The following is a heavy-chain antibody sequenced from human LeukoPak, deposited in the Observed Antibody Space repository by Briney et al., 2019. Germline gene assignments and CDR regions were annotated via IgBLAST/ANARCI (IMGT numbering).Heavy chain of an antibody. CDR2: IKEDGSEK. CDR1: GFTFSNYW. V-gene: IGHV3-7*03. CDR3: ARALRGGGALDY. Sequence: GRSLRLSCAASGFTFSNYWLNWVSQAQGKGLEWVANIKEDGSEKNYVDSVKGRFTISRDNAKNSLFLQMNSLRAEDTAVYYCARALRGGGALDYWGQGTLVTVSS. J-gene: IGHJ4*02. D-gene: IGHD3-16*01.